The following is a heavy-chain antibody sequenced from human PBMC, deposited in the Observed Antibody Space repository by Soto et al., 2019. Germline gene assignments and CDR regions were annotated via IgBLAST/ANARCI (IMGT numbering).Heavy chain of an antibody. CDR3: ARLEGYYYYYMDV. D-gene: IGHD3-3*01. CDR2: IYYSGST. V-gene: IGHV4-39*01. Sequence: SETLSLTCTVSVGSISSSSYYWGWIRQPPGKGLEWIGSIYYSGSTYYNPSLKSRVTISVDTSKNQFSLKLSSVTAADTAVYNCARLEGYYYYYMDVWGKGTTVTVSS. CDR1: VGSISSSSYY. J-gene: IGHJ6*03.